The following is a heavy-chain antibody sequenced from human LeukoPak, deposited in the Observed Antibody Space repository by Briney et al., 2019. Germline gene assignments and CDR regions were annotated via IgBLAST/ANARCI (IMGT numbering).Heavy chain of an antibody. Sequence: GRSLRLSCAASGFTVSNNYMSWVRQAPGKGLEWISIIYSGGNTFYADSVKGRFTMSRDNSRNTLYLQMRSLRAEDTAVYYCASLYNNEVFWGQGTLVTVSS. CDR3: ASLYNNEVF. D-gene: IGHD1-14*01. CDR2: IYSGGNT. V-gene: IGHV3-53*01. J-gene: IGHJ4*02. CDR1: GFTVSNNY.